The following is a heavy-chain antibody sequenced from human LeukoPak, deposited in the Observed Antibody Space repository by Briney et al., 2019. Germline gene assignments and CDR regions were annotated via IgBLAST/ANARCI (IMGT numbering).Heavy chain of an antibody. CDR3: ATAVAGTRVGYYYGMDV. Sequence: APVKVSCKASGGTFSSYAISWVRRAPGQGLEWMGGIIPIFGTANYAQKFQGRVTITADESTSTAYMELSSLRSEDTAVYYCATAVAGTRVGYYYGMDVWGQGTTVTVSS. CDR1: GGTFSSYA. J-gene: IGHJ6*02. V-gene: IGHV1-69*13. CDR2: IIPIFGTA. D-gene: IGHD6-19*01.